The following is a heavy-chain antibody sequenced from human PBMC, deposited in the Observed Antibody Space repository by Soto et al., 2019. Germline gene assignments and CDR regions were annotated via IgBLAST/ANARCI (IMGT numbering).Heavy chain of an antibody. CDR1: GFSVSSSH. CDR2: IYSGGAT. Sequence: GGSLRLSCAASGFSVSSSHMIWVRQAPGKGLEWVSVIYSGGATYYAVSVKGRFTISRDNSKNTLYLQMSSLRAEDTAVYYCARRSPSWAFDIWGQGTMVTVSS. D-gene: IGHD2-15*01. J-gene: IGHJ3*02. CDR3: ARRSPSWAFDI. V-gene: IGHV3-53*01.